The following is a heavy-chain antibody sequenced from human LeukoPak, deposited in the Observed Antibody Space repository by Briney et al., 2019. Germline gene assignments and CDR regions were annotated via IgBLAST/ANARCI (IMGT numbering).Heavy chain of an antibody. J-gene: IGHJ3*02. D-gene: IGHD6-13*01. CDR1: GFTVRSKY. CDR2: LYRGGST. CDR3: ARDLSSWPIDAFDI. Sequence: GSLRLSCAASGFTVRSKYMSWVRQAPGKGLEWVSVLYRGGSTYYTDSVKGRFTISRDNSKNTLYLQMNSLRAEDTAVYYCARDLSSWPIDAFDIWGQGTMVTVSS. V-gene: IGHV3-53*01.